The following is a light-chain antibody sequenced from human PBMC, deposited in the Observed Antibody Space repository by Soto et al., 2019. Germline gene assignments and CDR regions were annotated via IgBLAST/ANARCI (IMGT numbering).Light chain of an antibody. Sequence: EIVMTQSPATLSVSPGERATLSCRASQSVSSNLAWYQQKPGQAPRLLILGASTRATGIPARFSGSGSGTEFTLTISSLQSEDFAVYYCQQYNNWPLALTFGGGTKVEIK. CDR2: GAS. J-gene: IGKJ4*01. CDR3: QQYNNWPLALT. CDR1: QSVSSN. V-gene: IGKV3-15*01.